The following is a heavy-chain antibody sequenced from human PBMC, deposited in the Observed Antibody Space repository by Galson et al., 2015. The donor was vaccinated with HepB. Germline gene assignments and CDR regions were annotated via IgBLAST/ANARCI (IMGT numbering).Heavy chain of an antibody. CDR3: AIERRESDGVF. CDR2: ISPDGSEM. D-gene: IGHD4-17*01. Sequence: SLRLSCAASGFPFPAYWMTWVRQTPDKGLEWLGHISPDGSEMVLVGPVKGRFTISRDNAQSSLSLQMNSLRAEDTAIYYCAIERRESDGVFWGQGNLVTVSS. V-gene: IGHV3-7*03. CDR1: GFPFPAYW. J-gene: IGHJ4*02.